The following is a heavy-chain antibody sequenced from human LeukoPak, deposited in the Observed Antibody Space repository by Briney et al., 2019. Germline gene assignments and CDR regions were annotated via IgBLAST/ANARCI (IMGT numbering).Heavy chain of an antibody. CDR1: GGSISSGDYY. V-gene: IGHV4-30-4*08. CDR2: IYYSGSS. CDR3: ARGGGSSWYPSLFDY. D-gene: IGHD6-13*01. J-gene: IGHJ4*02. Sequence: TLSLTCTVSGGSISSGDYYWSWIRQPPGKGLEWIGYIYYSGSSYYNPSLKSRVTISVDTSKNQFSLKLSSVTAADTAVYYCARGGGSSWYPSLFDYWGQGTLVTVSS.